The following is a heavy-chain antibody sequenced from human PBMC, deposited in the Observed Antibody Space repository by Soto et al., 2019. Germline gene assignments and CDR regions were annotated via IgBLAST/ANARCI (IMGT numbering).Heavy chain of an antibody. Sequence: VSVKVSCKASGYTFTSYGISWVRQAPGQGLEWMGWISAYNGNTNYAQKLQGRVTMTTDTSTSTAYMELRSLRSDDTAVYYCASSSSSGGPPLDIMDVWGKGTTVTVSS. CDR2: ISAYNGNT. J-gene: IGHJ6*03. CDR1: GYTFTSYG. V-gene: IGHV1-18*01. CDR3: ASSSSSGGPPLDIMDV. D-gene: IGHD6-6*01.